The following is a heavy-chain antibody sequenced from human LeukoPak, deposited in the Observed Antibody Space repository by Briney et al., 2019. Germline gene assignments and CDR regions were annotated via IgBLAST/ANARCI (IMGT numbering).Heavy chain of an antibody. CDR1: GFAFSSYA. D-gene: IGHD2-21*01. J-gene: IGHJ4*02. CDR3: AKAPVTTCSGAYCYPFDY. V-gene: IGHV3-23*03. CDR2: IYSGGNT. Sequence: AGGSLRLSCAASGFAFSSYAMSWVRQAPGKGLEWVSVIYSGGNTYYADSVKGRFTISRDNSKNTLHLQMNSLRAEDTAVYYCAKAPVTTCSGAYCYPFDYWGQGTLVTVSS.